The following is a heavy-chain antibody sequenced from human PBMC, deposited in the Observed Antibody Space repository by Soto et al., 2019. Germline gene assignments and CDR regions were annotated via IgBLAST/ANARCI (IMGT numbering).Heavy chain of an antibody. CDR3: AKDGDGDYYYGMDV. V-gene: IGHV3-23*01. Sequence: SLRLSCAASGFTFSSYAMSWVRQAPGKGLEWVSAISGSGGSTYYADSVKGRFTISRDNSKNTLYLQMNSLRAEDTAVYYCAKDGDGDYYYGMDVWGQGTTVTVSS. D-gene: IGHD2-8*01. J-gene: IGHJ6*02. CDR1: GFTFSSYA. CDR2: ISGSGGST.